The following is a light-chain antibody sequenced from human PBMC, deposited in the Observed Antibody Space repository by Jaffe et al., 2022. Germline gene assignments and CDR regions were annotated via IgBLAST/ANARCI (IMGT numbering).Light chain of an antibody. V-gene: IGLV1-40*01. CDR1: GSNIGAGFE. CDR2: GNN. CDR3: HSYDTTLSGSVV. Sequence: QSGLTQPPSVSGAPGQRVTIPCAGSGSNIGAGFEVSWYQQLPRTAPKLLIYGNNNRASGVPDRFSGSKSGTSASLVITGLQAEDEAEYYCHSYDTTLSGSVVFGGGTKLTVL. J-gene: IGLJ2*01.